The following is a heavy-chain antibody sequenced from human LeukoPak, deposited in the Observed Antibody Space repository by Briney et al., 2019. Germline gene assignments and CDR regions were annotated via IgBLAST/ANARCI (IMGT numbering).Heavy chain of an antibody. J-gene: IGHJ4*02. D-gene: IGHD3-10*01. CDR2: IFNTGNT. CDR1: GGSINSHY. CDR3: ASRPADTTWYGVFDY. V-gene: IGHV4-59*11. Sequence: SETLSLTCSVSGGSINSHYWSWIRQPPGKGLEWIGYIFNTGNTNYNPSLASRVTMSVDTSRAQFFLRLSPVTAADTAIYYCASRPADTTWYGVFDYWSQGTLVTVSS.